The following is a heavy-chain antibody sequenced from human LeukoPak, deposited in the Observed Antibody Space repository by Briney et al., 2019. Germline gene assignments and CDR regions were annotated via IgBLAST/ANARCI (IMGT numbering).Heavy chain of an antibody. CDR1: GFTFSSSA. CDR3: AKDGGIAARLTDY. CDR2: ISGSGGST. J-gene: IGHJ4*02. Sequence: PGGSLRLSCAASGFTFSSSAMSWVRQAPGMGLEWVSAISGSGGSTYYAESVKGRFTISRDNSKNTLYLQMNSLRAEDTALYYCAKDGGIAARLTDYWGQGTLVTVSS. D-gene: IGHD6-6*01. V-gene: IGHV3-23*01.